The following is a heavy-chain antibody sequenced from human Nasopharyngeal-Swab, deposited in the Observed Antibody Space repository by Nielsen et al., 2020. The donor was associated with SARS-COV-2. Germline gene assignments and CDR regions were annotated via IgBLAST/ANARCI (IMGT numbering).Heavy chain of an antibody. D-gene: IGHD6-25*01. Sequence: SETLSLTCTVSGASISDYYWSWIRQPPGKGLEWIGYIYYSGTTNYNPSLKSRVPISVDTSKTQFSLKLSSVTAADTAVYYCARGYTSGAWYLDLWGRGTPVTVSS. CDR2: IYYSGTT. CDR3: ARGYTSGAWYLDL. V-gene: IGHV4-59*01. J-gene: IGHJ2*01. CDR1: GASISDYY.